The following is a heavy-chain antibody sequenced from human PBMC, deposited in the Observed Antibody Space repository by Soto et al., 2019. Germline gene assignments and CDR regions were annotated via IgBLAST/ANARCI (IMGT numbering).Heavy chain of an antibody. J-gene: IGHJ4*02. Sequence: PSETLSLTCTVSGGSISSGGYYWSWIRQHPGKGLEWIGYIYYSGSTYYNPSLKSRVTISVDTSKNQFSLKLSSVTAADTAVYYCARGGPQLWDHWGQGTLVTVSS. D-gene: IGHD5-18*01. CDR2: IYYSGST. CDR1: GGSISSGGYY. V-gene: IGHV4-31*03. CDR3: ARGGPQLWDH.